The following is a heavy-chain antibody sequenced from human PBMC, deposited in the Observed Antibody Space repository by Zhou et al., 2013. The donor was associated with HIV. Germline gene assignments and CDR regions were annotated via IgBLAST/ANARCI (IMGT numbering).Heavy chain of an antibody. CDR2: LYTSGTI. J-gene: IGHJ5*02. CDR3: ARDRKFGWFDP. Sequence: VQLQESGPGLAKPSETLSLTCTVSGGSISTYYWSWIRQPAGKGLEWIGRLYTSGTINYNPSLKSRVTMSVDKSKNQLSLRLESVTAADTATYYCARDRKFGWFDPWGQGTPIIVSS. CDR1: GGSISTYY. V-gene: IGHV4-4*07. D-gene: IGHD3-10*01.